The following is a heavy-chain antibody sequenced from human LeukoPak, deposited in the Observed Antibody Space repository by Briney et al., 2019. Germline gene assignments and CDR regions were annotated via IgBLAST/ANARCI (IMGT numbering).Heavy chain of an antibody. V-gene: IGHV3-23*01. D-gene: IGHD3-10*01. Sequence: GGSLRLSCAASGFTFSNYGMSWVRQAPGKGLEWVSTISGSGSSTYYADSVKGRFTSSRDSSKDTLYLQMNSLRAEDTAVYFCAKMARHGAFGGYFDYWGQGTLVTVSS. CDR1: GFTFSNYG. J-gene: IGHJ4*02. CDR3: AKMARHGAFGGYFDY. CDR2: ISGSGSST.